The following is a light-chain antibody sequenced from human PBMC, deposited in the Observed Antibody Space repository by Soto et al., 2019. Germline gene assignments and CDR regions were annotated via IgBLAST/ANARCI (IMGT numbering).Light chain of an antibody. J-gene: IGLJ1*01. CDR2: EVN. CDR3: SSYVASNNLRV. CDR1: SSDFGAYKY. V-gene: IGLV2-8*01. Sequence: QSALTQPPSASASPGQSVSISCTGTSSDFGAYKYVPWYQQHPGKAPKLIIYEVNQRPSGVPDRFSGSKSGNTASLTVSGLQAEDEADYYCSSYVASNNLRVFGTGTKVTVL.